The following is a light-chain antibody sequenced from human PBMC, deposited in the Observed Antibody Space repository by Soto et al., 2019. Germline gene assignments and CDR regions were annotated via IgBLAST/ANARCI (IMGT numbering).Light chain of an antibody. J-gene: IGLJ2*01. CDR3: AAWDDSLNAPV. CDR2: IDN. Sequence: QPVLTQPPSASGTPGQRVTISCSGGSSNIGSNTVNWYQQLPGTAPKLFIYIDNHRPSGVPYRFSGSKSGTSAAPATSGLQSDDEEEYYCAAWDDSLNAPVFGGGTKVTVL. V-gene: IGLV1-44*01. CDR1: SSNIGSNT.